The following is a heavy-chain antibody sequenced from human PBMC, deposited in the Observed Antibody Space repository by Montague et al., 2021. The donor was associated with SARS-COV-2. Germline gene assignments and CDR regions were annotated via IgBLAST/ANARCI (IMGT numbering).Heavy chain of an antibody. V-gene: IGHV4-59*01. CDR1: GGSTSNYY. CDR2: IFYTGST. J-gene: IGHJ4*02. Sequence: SEILSLTCSVSGGSTSNYYWTWIRQSPGKGLQWIGYIFYTGSTKFNPSLKSRVSMSLDTSKNHFSLRLSAVTAADTARYYCARAQNICFIANCVNYFDLWGQGALVTVSS. CDR3: ARAQNICFIANCVNYFDL. D-gene: IGHD2-15*01.